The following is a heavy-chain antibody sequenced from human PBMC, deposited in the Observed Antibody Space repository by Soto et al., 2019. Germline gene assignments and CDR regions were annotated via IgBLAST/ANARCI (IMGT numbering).Heavy chain of an antibody. CDR3: ASGIQLWLRRINNGYSG. CDR2: IIPMFGTA. Sequence: QVPLVQSGAEVKKPESSVKVSCKAPGGTYSTYAISGVRLAPGQGLEWMGGIIPMFGTANYAQRFQDRVTITADESTNTVYMELSSLRSEDTAVYFCASGIQLWLRRINNGYSGWGQGTLVTVSS. J-gene: IGHJ4*02. D-gene: IGHD5-18*01. V-gene: IGHV1-69*12. CDR1: GGTYSTYA.